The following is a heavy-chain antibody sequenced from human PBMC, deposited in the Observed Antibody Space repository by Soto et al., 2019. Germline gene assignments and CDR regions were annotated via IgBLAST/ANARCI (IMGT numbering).Heavy chain of an antibody. V-gene: IGHV4-34*01. CDR1: GGSFSGYY. Sequence: QVQLQQWGAGLLKPSETLSLTCAVYGGSFSGYYWSWIRQPPGKGLEWIGEINHSGSTNYNPSLKSRVTISVDTSKNQFSRKLSSVTAADTAVYYCAGQYSSSWYGFDYWGQGTLVTVSS. CDR3: AGQYSSSWYGFDY. J-gene: IGHJ4*02. CDR2: INHSGST. D-gene: IGHD6-13*01.